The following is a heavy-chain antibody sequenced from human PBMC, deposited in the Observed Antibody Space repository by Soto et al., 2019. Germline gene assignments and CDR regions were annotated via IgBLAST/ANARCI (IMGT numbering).Heavy chain of an antibody. J-gene: IGHJ5*02. CDR2: ISSSSSYI. V-gene: IGHV3-21*01. CDR1: GFTFSSYS. CDR3: ARGPRISYDILTGYYSPNWFDP. Sequence: GGSLRLSCAASGFTFSSYSMNWVRQAPGKGLEWVSSISSSSSYIYYADSVEGRFTISRDNAKNSLYLQMNSLRAEDTAVYYCARGPRISYDILTGYYSPNWFDPWGQGTLVTVSS. D-gene: IGHD3-9*01.